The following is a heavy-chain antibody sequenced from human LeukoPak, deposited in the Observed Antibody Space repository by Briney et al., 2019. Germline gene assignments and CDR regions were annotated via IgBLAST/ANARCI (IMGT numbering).Heavy chain of an antibody. V-gene: IGHV4-4*07. CDR3: ARENSGSYREFDY. CDR1: GGSISSYY. CDR2: IYTSGST. Sequence: SETLSLTCTVSGGSISSYYWSWIRQPAGKGLEWIGRIYTSGSTNYNASLKSRVSMSVDTSKHQFSLKLSSVTAADTAVFYCARENSGSYREFDYWGQGTLVTVSS. J-gene: IGHJ4*02. D-gene: IGHD1-26*01.